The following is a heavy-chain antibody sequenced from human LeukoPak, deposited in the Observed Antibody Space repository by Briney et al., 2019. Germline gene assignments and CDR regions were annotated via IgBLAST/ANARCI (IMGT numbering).Heavy chain of an antibody. CDR2: IYHSGST. CDR1: GGSISSSNW. V-gene: IGHV4-4*02. Sequence: SETLSLTCAVSGGSISSSNWWSWVRQPPGKGLEWIGEIYHSGSTNYNPSLKSRVTISVDKSKNQSSLKLSSVTAADTAVYYCARARDSSGWYYLDYWGQGTLVTVSS. J-gene: IGHJ4*02. CDR3: ARARDSSGWYYLDY. D-gene: IGHD6-13*01.